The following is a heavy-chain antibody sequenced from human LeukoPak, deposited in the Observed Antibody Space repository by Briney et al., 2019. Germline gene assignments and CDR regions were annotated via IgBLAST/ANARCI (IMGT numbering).Heavy chain of an antibody. J-gene: IGHJ4*02. CDR1: GFTFSTYI. CDR3: AKDLGISKFSYY. D-gene: IGHD1-14*01. CDR2: ISASGGTT. Sequence: PGGSLRLSWAASGFTFSTYIMSWVRQAPGKGLEWVSAISASGGTTYYADSVKGRFTISRDNSNNTLFVQMNSLRADDTAVYYCAKDLGISKFSYYWGQGTLVTVSS. V-gene: IGHV3-23*01.